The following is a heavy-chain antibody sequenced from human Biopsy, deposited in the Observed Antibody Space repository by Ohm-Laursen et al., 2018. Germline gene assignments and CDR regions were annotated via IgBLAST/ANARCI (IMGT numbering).Heavy chain of an antibody. CDR1: GGSISSYY. CDR3: ARDRGFYSDRTVPGYFDL. J-gene: IGHJ2*01. D-gene: IGHD3-22*01. CDR2: AYYTGST. Sequence: GTLSLTCTASGGSISSYYWSWIRQPPGKGLEWIGYAYYTGSTDYNPSLQSRVTISVDTSKNHFSLRLRSVTPADTAIYYCARDRGFYSDRTVPGYFDLWGRGTLVTVSS. V-gene: IGHV4-59*01.